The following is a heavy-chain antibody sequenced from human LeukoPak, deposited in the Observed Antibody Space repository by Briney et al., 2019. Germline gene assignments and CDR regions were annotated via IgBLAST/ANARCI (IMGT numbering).Heavy chain of an antibody. CDR3: AKDAQGLVRGGIYFDF. CDR2: MSGSGSST. CDR1: GFTFKTYA. V-gene: IGHV3-23*01. J-gene: IGHJ4*02. Sequence: GGSLRLSCAASGFTFKTYAMSWVRQVPGKGPEWVSSMSGSGSSTDYADSVKGRFTISRDNSKNTLYLQMNSLRAEDTALYYCAKDAQGLVRGGIYFDFWGQGSLVTVSS. D-gene: IGHD6-19*01.